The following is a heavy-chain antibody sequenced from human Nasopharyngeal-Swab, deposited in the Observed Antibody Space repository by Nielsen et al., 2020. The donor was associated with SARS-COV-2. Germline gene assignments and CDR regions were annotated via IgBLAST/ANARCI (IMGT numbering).Heavy chain of an antibody. V-gene: IGHV4-59*01. CDR2: ISYSGAT. D-gene: IGHD3-10*01. CDR1: GGSIDTYY. Sequence: SETLSRTCTVAGGSIDTYYWNWIRQPPGKELEWIRYISYSGATKYNPSLEGRVTISLDTSKNQFFLRLSAVTAADTAVYFCARKYGSGSYIGFDPWGQGTLVTVSS. CDR3: ARKYGSGSYIGFDP. J-gene: IGHJ5*02.